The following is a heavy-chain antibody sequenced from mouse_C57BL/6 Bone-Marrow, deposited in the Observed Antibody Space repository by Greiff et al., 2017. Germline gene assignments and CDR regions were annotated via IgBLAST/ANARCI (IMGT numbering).Heavy chain of an antibody. CDR1: GYSFTDYN. Sequence: EVQLQQSGPELVKPGASVKISCEASGYSFTDYNMNWVKQSNGKSLEWIGVINPNYGTTSYNQKFKGKATLTVDQSSSTAYMQLNSLTSADSAVYYWERGGGGAMDYWGQGTSVTVSS. CDR2: INPNYGTT. V-gene: IGHV1-39*01. CDR3: ERGGGGAMDY. J-gene: IGHJ4*01.